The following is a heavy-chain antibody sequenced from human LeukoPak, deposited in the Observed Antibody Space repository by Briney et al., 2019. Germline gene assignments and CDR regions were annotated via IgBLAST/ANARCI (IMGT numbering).Heavy chain of an antibody. CDR2: IYYSGST. V-gene: IGHV4-59*01. CDR1: GGSFSGYY. CDR3: AASRWLGFHYYMDV. Sequence: SETLSLTCAVYGGSFSGYYWSWIRQPPGKGLEWIGYIYYSGSTNYNPSLKSRVTISVDTSKNQFSLKLSSVTAADTAVYYCAASRWLGFHYYMDVWGKGTTATISS. J-gene: IGHJ6*03. D-gene: IGHD6-19*01.